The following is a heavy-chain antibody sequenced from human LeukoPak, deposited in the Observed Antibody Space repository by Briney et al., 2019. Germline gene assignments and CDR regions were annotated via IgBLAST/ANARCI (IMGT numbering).Heavy chain of an antibody. CDR2: IVVGSGNA. CDR1: GFTFTSSA. V-gene: IGHV1-58*02. Sequence: TSVKDSCKASGFTFTSSAMQWVRQARGQRLEWIGWIVVGSGNANYAQKFQERVTITKDMSTSTAYMELSSLRSEDTAVYYCAAHFDYYDSSGYNDYWGQGTLVTVSS. D-gene: IGHD3-22*01. J-gene: IGHJ4*02. CDR3: AAHFDYYDSSGYNDY.